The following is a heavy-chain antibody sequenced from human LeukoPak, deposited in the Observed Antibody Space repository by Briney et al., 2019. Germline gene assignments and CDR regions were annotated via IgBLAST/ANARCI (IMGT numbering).Heavy chain of an antibody. D-gene: IGHD6-19*01. V-gene: IGHV3-7*04. CDR2: IKQDGREK. J-gene: IGHJ4*02. CDR3: ARGRFDSSGWYLDY. Sequence: GGSLRLSCAASGFTFSSNWMNWVRQAPGKGLEGVANIKQDGREKYYVGSVKGRFTISRDNAKNSLYLQMNSLRAEDTAVYYCARGRFDSSGWYLDYWGQGTLVTVSS. CDR1: GFTFSSNW.